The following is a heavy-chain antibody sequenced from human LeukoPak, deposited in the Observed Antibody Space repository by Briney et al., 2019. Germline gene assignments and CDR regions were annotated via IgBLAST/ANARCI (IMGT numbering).Heavy chain of an antibody. D-gene: IGHD6-19*01. CDR3: AREDSSDWYAHRWFDP. CDR2: TYYRSKWYS. V-gene: IGHV6-1*01. J-gene: IGHJ5*02. CDR1: GDSVSSNSAA. Sequence: SQTLSLTCAISGDSVSSNSAAWNWIRQSPSRGLEWLGRTYYRSKWYSDYAVSVKSRITINPDTSKNQFSLQLNSVTPEDTAVYYCAREDSSDWYAHRWFDPWGQGTLVTVSS.